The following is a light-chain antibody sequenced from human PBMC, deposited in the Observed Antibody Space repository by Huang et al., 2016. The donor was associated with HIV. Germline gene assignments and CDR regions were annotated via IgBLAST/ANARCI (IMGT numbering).Light chain of an antibody. J-gene: IGKJ1*01. V-gene: IGKV3-20*01. CDR2: GAT. CDR1: QSVRSSY. CDR3: HQYGSSSWT. Sequence: IVLTQSPGTLSLSPGVRATLSCRAIQSVRSSYLAWYQQKPGQPPRLLISGATSRATGIPDRVRGSGSGTDFTLTISRLELEDFAVYYCHQYGSSSWTFAPGTKFEIK.